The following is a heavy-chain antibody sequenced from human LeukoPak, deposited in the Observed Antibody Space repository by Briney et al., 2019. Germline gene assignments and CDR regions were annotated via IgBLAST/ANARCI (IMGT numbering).Heavy chain of an antibody. Sequence: PSETLSLTCTVSGGSISSYYWSWIRQPPGKGLEWIGYIYYSGSTNYNPSLKSRVTISVDTSKNQFSLKLSSVTAADTAVCYCARTPDSSGYLEFDYWGQGTLVTVSS. CDR1: GGSISSYY. D-gene: IGHD3-22*01. CDR3: ARTPDSSGYLEFDY. CDR2: IYYSGST. V-gene: IGHV4-59*01. J-gene: IGHJ4*02.